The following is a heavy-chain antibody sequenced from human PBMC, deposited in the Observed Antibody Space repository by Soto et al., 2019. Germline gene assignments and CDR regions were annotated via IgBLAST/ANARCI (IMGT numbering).Heavy chain of an antibody. CDR1: GGSISSSNW. CDR2: IYHSGST. CDR3: ASLLSGSHNTDGMDV. Sequence: QVQLQESGPGLVKPSGTLSLTCAVSGGSISSSNWWSWVRQPPAKGLEWIGEIYHSGSTNYNPSLKSRVTISVDKSKNQFSLKLSSVTAADTAVYYCASLLSGSHNTDGMDVWGQGTTVTVSS. V-gene: IGHV4-4*02. J-gene: IGHJ6*02. D-gene: IGHD1-26*01.